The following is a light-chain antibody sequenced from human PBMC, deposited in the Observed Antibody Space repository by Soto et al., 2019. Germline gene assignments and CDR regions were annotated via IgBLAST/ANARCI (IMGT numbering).Light chain of an antibody. CDR2: GAS. CDR3: QQYGRSSYT. CDR1: QTVSSSY. Sequence: EIVLTQSPGTLSLSPGERATLSCRASQTVSSSYLTWYQQKPGQAPRLLIYGASSRATGIPDRFSGSGSGTDLTLTISILEPEDFAVYYCQQYGRSSYTFGQGTKLEIK. J-gene: IGKJ2*01. V-gene: IGKV3-20*01.